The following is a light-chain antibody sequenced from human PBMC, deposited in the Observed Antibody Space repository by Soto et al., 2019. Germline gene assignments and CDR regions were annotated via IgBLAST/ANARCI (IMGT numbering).Light chain of an antibody. CDR1: SSNIGNNA. CDR3: AAWDDSLNGYV. J-gene: IGLJ1*01. Sequence: QSVLTQPPSVSEAPRQRVTISCSGSSSNIGNNAVNWYQQLPGEAPKLLIYYDDLLPSGVSDRFSGSKSGTSASLAISGLQSEDEADYYCAAWDDSLNGYVFGTGTKVTVL. V-gene: IGLV1-36*01. CDR2: YDD.